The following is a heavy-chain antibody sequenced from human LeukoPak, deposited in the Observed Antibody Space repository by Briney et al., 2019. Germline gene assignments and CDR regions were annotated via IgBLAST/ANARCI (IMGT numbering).Heavy chain of an antibody. CDR2: IYYSGST. D-gene: IGHD1-1*01. J-gene: IGHJ4*02. Sequence: SETLSLTCTVSGGSISSYYWSWIRQPPGKGLEWIGYIYYSGSTNYNPSLKSRVTISVDTSKNQFSLKLSSVTAADTAVYYCARGYSRGTASHWGQGTLVTVSS. CDR3: ARGYSRGTASH. CDR1: GGSISSYY. V-gene: IGHV4-59*01.